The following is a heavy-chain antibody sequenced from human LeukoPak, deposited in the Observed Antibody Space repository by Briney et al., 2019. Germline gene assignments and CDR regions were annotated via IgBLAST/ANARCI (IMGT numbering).Heavy chain of an antibody. CDR3: ARDRGWGSSSWYSIDY. CDR1: GGSFSGYY. V-gene: IGHV4-34*01. CDR2: INHSGST. D-gene: IGHD6-13*01. Sequence: PSETLSLTCAVYGGSFSGYYWSWIRQPPGKGLEWIGEINHSGSTNYNPSLKSRVTISVDTSKNQFSLKLSSVTAADTAVYYCARDRGWGSSSWYSIDYWGQGTLVTVSS. J-gene: IGHJ4*02.